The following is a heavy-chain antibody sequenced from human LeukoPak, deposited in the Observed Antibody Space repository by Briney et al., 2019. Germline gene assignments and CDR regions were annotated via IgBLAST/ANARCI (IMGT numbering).Heavy chain of an antibody. Sequence: PGGSLRLSCAASGFTFTTYAMTWVRQAPGKGLEWVSAISGSGDETYYADSVKGRFAISRDNAKNSLYLQMNSLRAEDTAVYYCARRRDFIDYWGQGTLVTVSS. CDR2: ISGSGDET. CDR1: GFTFTTYA. CDR3: ARRRDFIDY. V-gene: IGHV3-23*01. J-gene: IGHJ4*02. D-gene: IGHD3/OR15-3a*01.